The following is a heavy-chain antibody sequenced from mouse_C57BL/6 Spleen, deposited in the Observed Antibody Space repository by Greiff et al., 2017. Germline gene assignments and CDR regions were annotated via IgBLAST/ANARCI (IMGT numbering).Heavy chain of an antibody. V-gene: IGHV1-52*01. D-gene: IGHD4-1*01. CDR3: ARELTGHYYAMDY. Sequence: VQLQQPGAELVRPGSSVKLSCKASGYTFTSYWMHWVKQRPIQGLEWIGNIDPSDSETHYNQKFKDKATLTVDKSSSTAYMQLSSLTSEDSAVYYCARELTGHYYAMDYWGQGTSVTVSS. CDR2: IDPSDSET. J-gene: IGHJ4*01. CDR1: GYTFTSYW.